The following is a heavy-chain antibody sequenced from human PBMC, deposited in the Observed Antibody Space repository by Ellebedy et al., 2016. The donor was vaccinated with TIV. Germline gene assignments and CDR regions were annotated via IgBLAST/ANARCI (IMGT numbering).Heavy chain of an antibody. CDR2: ISSSSSTI. Sequence: GESLKISCAASGFTFSSYSMNWVRQAPGKGLEWVSYISSSSSTIYYADSVKGRFTISRDNAKNSLYLQMNSLRAEDTAVYYCAREGLATFGAFDIWGQGTMVTVSS. D-gene: IGHD3-10*02. CDR3: AREGLATFGAFDI. J-gene: IGHJ3*02. V-gene: IGHV3-48*01. CDR1: GFTFSSYS.